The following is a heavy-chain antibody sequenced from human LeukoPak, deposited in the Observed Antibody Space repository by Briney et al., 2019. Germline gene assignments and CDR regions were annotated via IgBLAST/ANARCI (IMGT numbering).Heavy chain of an antibody. CDR3: ARDGGGGEDYYYYYMDV. J-gene: IGHJ6*03. D-gene: IGHD2-21*01. CDR1: GGSISRGDYY. V-gene: IGHV4-30-4*08. CDR2: IYYSGST. Sequence: SETLSLTCTVSGGSISRGDYYWSWIRQPPGKGLEWIGYIYYSGSTYYNPSLKSRVTISVDTSKNQFSLKLSSVTAADTAVYYCARDGGGGEDYYYYYMDVWGKGTTVTVSS.